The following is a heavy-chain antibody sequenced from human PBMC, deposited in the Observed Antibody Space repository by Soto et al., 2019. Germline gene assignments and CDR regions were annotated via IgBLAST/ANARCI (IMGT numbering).Heavy chain of an antibody. CDR3: TRCGGGGSPDDIINDY. D-gene: IGHD2-15*01. CDR1: GFTFSSHW. Sequence: EVQLVESGGGLVQPGGSLRLSCAASGFTFSSHWMSWVRQAPGKGLEWVANIKQDGSVKYYVDSVKGRFTISRDNAKNLLYLEMNIPRAEDTAMYYCTRCGGGGSPDDIINDYWGKGTLVIVSS. CDR2: IKQDGSVK. V-gene: IGHV3-7*01. J-gene: IGHJ4*02.